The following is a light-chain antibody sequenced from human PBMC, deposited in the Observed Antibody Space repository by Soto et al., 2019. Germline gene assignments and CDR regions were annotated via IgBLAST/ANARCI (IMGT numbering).Light chain of an antibody. J-gene: IGKJ2*01. CDR1: QSVSSSY. CDR2: GAS. CDR3: QYYGDPSYT. V-gene: IGKV3-20*01. Sequence: ELVLTQSPGALSLSPGERATLSCRASQSVSSSYLTWYQQKPGQAPRLLIYGASSRATGIPDRFSGSGSGTYFPPTISREEPDVVVVYFYQYYGDPSYTFGQGSRLEIK.